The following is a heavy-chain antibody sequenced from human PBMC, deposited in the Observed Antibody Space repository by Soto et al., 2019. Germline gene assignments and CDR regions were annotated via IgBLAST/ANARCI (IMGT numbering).Heavy chain of an antibody. CDR3: ARLRVPFGKKLVVSPRSPYYFDY. CDR1: GGSFSGYY. CDR2: INHSGST. J-gene: IGHJ4*02. D-gene: IGHD6-13*01. V-gene: IGHV4-34*01. Sequence: SETLSLTCAVYGGSFSGYYWSWIRQPPGKGLEWIGEINHSGSTNYNPSLKSRVTISVDTSKNQFSLKLSSVTAADTAVYYCARLRVPFGKKLVVSPRSPYYFDYWGQGTLVTVSS.